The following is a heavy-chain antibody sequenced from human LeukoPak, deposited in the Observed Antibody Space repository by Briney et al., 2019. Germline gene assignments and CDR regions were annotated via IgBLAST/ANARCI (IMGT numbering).Heavy chain of an antibody. CDR2: IYESGTT. CDR1: GESLNSYY. CDR3: ARHCRAVLVVPVARGDYFDY. V-gene: IGHV4-34*01. D-gene: IGHD2-2*01. Sequence: SETLSLTCAVYGESLNSYYWSWVRQPPGEGLEWIGEIYESGTTKYNPSLQSRVTMSVDTSNNQFSLRLSTVTAADTAVYYCARHCRAVLVVPVARGDYFDYLGQGTLVTVSS. J-gene: IGHJ4*02.